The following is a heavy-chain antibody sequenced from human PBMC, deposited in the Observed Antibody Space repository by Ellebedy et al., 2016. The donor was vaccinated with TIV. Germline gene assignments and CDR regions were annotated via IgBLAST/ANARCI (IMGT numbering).Heavy chain of an antibody. CDR1: GGTFSSYA. J-gene: IGHJ4*02. V-gene: IGHV1-18*01. D-gene: IGHD3-10*01. Sequence: ASVKVSXXASGGTFSSYAISWVRQAPAQGLEWMGWISAYNGNTNYAQKLQGRVTMTTDTSTSTAYMELRSLGSDDTAVYYCARDSRGPPWWVNFGEFIQEEMDYWGQGTLVTVSS. CDR3: ARDSRGPPWWVNFGEFIQEEMDY. CDR2: ISAYNGNT.